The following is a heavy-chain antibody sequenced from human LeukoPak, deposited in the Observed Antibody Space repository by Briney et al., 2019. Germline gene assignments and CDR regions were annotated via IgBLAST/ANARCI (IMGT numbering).Heavy chain of an antibody. CDR2: INHSGST. J-gene: IGHJ4*02. CDR1: GGSFSGYY. D-gene: IGHD3-22*01. Sequence: SETLSLTCAVYGGSFSGYYWSWIRQPPGKGLEWIGEINHSGSTNYNPSLKSRVTISVDTSKNQFSLKLRSVTAADTTVYYCARVNYDSSGYYIFDYWGQGTLVTVSS. CDR3: ARVNYDSSGYYIFDY. V-gene: IGHV4-34*01.